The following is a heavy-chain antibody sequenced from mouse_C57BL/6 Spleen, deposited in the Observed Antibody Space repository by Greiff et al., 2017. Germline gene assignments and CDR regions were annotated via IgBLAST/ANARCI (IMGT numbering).Heavy chain of an antibody. Sequence: EVQLQQSGPELVKPGASVKMSCKASGYTFTDYNMHWVKQSHGKSLEWIGYINPNNGGTSYNQKFKGKATLTVNKSSSTAYMELRSLTSEDSAVYYCARSRQLRENFDVWGTGTTVTVAS. D-gene: IGHD6-1*01. J-gene: IGHJ1*03. V-gene: IGHV1-22*01. CDR3: ARSRQLRENFDV. CDR2: INPNNGGT. CDR1: GYTFTDYN.